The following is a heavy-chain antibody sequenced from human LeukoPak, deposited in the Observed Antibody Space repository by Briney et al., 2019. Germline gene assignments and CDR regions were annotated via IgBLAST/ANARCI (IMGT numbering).Heavy chain of an antibody. V-gene: IGHV3-30*04. D-gene: IGHD3-16*02. CDR3: ARDGQITFGGVIVMSAFDI. CDR1: GFTFSSYA. Sequence: GGSLRLPCAASGFTFSSYAMHWVRQAPGKGLEWVAVISYDGSNKYYADSVKGRFTISRDNSKNALYLQMNSLRAEDTAVYYCARDGQITFGGVIVMSAFDIWGQGTMVTVSS. CDR2: ISYDGSNK. J-gene: IGHJ3*02.